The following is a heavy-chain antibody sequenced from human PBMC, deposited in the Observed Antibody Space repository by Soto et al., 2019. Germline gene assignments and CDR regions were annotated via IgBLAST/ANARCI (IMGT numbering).Heavy chain of an antibody. D-gene: IGHD4-17*01. Sequence: SETLSLTCAVSSGSISSSNWWNWVRQPPGKGLEWIGEIYHSGSTNYNPSLKSRVTISVDKSKNQFSLKLSSVTAADTAVYYCASYSNDYGDYGFNYWGQGTLVTVSS. CDR2: IYHSGST. J-gene: IGHJ4*02. CDR1: SGSISSSNW. CDR3: ASYSNDYGDYGFNY. V-gene: IGHV4-4*02.